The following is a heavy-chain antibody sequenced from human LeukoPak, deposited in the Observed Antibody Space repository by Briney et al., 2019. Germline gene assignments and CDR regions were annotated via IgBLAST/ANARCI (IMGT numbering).Heavy chain of an antibody. D-gene: IGHD6-19*01. V-gene: IGHV4-61*01. Sequence: SETLSLTCTVSGVSISSSNSYWSWIRQPPGKGLEWIGYIYYSGSTNYNPSLKSRVTISVDMSKNQFSLKLSSVTAADTAVYYCARDSSGHDYWGQGTLVTVSS. CDR2: IYYSGST. CDR1: GVSISSSNSY. J-gene: IGHJ4*02. CDR3: ARDSSGHDY.